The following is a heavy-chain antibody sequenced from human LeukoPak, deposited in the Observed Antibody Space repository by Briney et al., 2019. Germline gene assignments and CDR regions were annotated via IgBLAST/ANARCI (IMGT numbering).Heavy chain of an antibody. CDR3: SRGPIQLWLHNGMDV. J-gene: IGHJ6*02. CDR1: GGTFSSYA. CDR2: IIPIFGTA. Sequence: GASVKVSCKASGGTFSSYAISWVRQAPGQGLEWTGGIIPIFGTANYAQKFQGRVTITADESTSTAYMELSSLRSEDTAVYYCSRGPIQLWLHNGMDVWGQGTTVIVSS. D-gene: IGHD5-18*01. V-gene: IGHV1-69*13.